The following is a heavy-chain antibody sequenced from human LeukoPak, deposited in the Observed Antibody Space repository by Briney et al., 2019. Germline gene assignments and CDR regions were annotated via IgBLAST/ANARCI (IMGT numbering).Heavy chain of an antibody. J-gene: IGHJ6*02. CDR3: AKGHGGGYDLRWFYYYYGMDV. Sequence: GGSLRLSCAASGFTFSSYDMSWVRQAPGKGLEWVSAISGSGGSTYYADSVKGRFTISRDNSKNTLYLQMNSLRAEDTAVYYCAKGHGGGYDLRWFYYYYGMDVWGQGTTVTVSS. CDR2: ISGSGGST. CDR1: GFTFSSYD. D-gene: IGHD5-12*01. V-gene: IGHV3-23*01.